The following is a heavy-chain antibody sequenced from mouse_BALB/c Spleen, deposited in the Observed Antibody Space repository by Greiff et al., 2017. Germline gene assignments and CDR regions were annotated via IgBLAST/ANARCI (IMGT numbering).Heavy chain of an antibody. Sequence: EVQLVESGGGLVQPGGSMKLSCVASGFTFSNYWMNWVRQSPEKGLEWVAEIRLKSNNYATHYAESVKGRFTISRDDSKSSVYLHMNNLRAEDTGIYYCTPLGYDYDGDGFDYWGQGTTLTVSS. CDR1: GFTFSNYW. J-gene: IGHJ2*01. CDR3: TPLGYDYDGDGFDY. V-gene: IGHV6-6*02. D-gene: IGHD2-4*01. CDR2: IRLKSNNYAT.